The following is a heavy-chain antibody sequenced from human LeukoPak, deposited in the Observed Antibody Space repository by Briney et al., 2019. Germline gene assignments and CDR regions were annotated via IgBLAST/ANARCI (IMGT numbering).Heavy chain of an antibody. Sequence: SETLSLTCTVSGGSISSGGYYWSWIRQHPGKGLEWIGYIYYSGSTYYNPSLKSRVTISVDTSKNQFSLKLSSVTAADTAVYYCARFRGAHFDYWGQGTLVTVSS. D-gene: IGHD3-10*01. CDR3: ARFRGAHFDY. J-gene: IGHJ4*02. CDR1: GGSISSGGYY. V-gene: IGHV4-31*03. CDR2: IYYSGST.